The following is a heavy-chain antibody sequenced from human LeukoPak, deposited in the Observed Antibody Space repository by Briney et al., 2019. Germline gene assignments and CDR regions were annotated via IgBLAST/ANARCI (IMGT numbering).Heavy chain of an antibody. J-gene: IGHJ5*02. V-gene: IGHV1-18*01. CDR3: ARGPHRGQLVP. CDR2: ISAYNGNT. CDR1: GGTFSNFA. Sequence: ASVKVSCKASGGTFSNFAISWVRQAPGQGLEWMGWISAYNGNTNYAQKLQGRVTMTTDTSTSTAYMELRSLRSDDTAVYYCARGPHRGQLVPWGQGTLVTVSS. D-gene: IGHD6-6*01.